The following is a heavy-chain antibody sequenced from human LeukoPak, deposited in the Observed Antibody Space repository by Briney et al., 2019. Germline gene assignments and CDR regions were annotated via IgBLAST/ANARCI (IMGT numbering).Heavy chain of an antibody. CDR2: IYYSGTT. CDR3: ARGPNYDNSFDS. J-gene: IGHJ4*02. V-gene: IGHV4-59*01. Sequence: PSETLSLTCTVSVGSISNYYWSWIRQPPGKGLEWIGYIYYSGTTYYNPSLKSRVTISLDMSKNHFSLKLSSVTAADTAVYYCARGPNYDNSFDSWGQGTLVTVSS. D-gene: IGHD3-16*01. CDR1: VGSISNYY.